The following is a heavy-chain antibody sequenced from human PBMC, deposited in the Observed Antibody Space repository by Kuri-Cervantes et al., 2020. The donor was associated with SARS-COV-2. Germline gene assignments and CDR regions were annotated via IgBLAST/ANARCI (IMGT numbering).Heavy chain of an antibody. D-gene: IGHD3-10*01. CDR1: GFTFSDYY. CDR3: AKFAKVLLWFGDHYYFDY. V-gene: IGHV3-11*03. J-gene: IGHJ4*02. Sequence: GESLKISCAASGFTFSDYYMSWIRQAPGKGLEWVSYISSSSSYTYYADSVKGRFTISRDNSKNTLYLQMNSLRAEDTAVYYCAKFAKVLLWFGDHYYFDYWGQGTLVTVSS. CDR2: ISSSSSYT.